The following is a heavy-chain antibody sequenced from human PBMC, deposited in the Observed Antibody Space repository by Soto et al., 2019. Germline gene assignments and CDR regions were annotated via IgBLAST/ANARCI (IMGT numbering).Heavy chain of an antibody. Sequence: QVQLVESGGGVVQPGRSLRLSCAASGFTFSTYGMHWVRQAPGKGLEWVAIVWYDGSNEYYEDSVKGRFTISRDNSNNTFYLQMNSLRDEDTAVYFCAREYYDLREIAMGRSHYYYYIDVGGQGKTVTVSS. D-gene: IGHD3-16*01. CDR1: GFTFSTYG. CDR2: VWYDGSNE. V-gene: IGHV3-33*01. CDR3: AREYYDLREIAMGRSHYYYYIDV. J-gene: IGHJ6*02.